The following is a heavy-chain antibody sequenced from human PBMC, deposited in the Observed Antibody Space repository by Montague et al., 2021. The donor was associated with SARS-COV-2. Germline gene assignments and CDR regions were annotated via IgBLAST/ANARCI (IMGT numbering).Heavy chain of an antibody. CDR2: VYSRGT. CDR3: SIEVGAMVYYYGMDV. J-gene: IGHJ6*02. Sequence: SETLSLTCTVSGGSINTRNYFWVWIRQPPGKGLEWIGNVYSRGTYYSPSLKSRAIISVDTTKNQLSLKLASVTAADTAVYYCSIEVGAMVYYYGMDVWGQGTTVTVSS. V-gene: IGHV4-39*01. CDR1: GGSINTRNYF. D-gene: IGHD1-26*01.